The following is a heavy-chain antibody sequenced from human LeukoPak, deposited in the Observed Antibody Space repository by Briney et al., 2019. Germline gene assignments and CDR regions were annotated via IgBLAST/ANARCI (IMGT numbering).Heavy chain of an antibody. V-gene: IGHV3-74*01. CDR3: ARDASLRYFDWLPGRNWFDP. CDR2: INSDGSST. J-gene: IGHJ5*02. Sequence: GGSLRLSCAASGFTFSSYWMHWVRQAPGEGLVWVSRINSDGSSTSYADSVKGRFTISRDNAKNTLYLQMNSLRAEDTAVYYCARDASLRYFDWLPGRNWFDPWGQGTLVTVSS. D-gene: IGHD3-9*01. CDR1: GFTFSSYW.